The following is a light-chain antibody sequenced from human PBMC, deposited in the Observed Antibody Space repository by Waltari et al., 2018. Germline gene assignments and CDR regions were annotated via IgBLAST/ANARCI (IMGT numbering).Light chain of an antibody. CDR3: QAWDSSTEEVV. Sequence: SYELTQPPSVSVSPGQTASITCSGDKLGDKYACWYQQKPGQSPVLVIYQDSERPSGIPERFSGSNSGNTATLTISGTQAMDEADYYCQAWDSSTEEVVFGGGTELTVL. V-gene: IGLV3-1*01. CDR1: KLGDKY. CDR2: QDS. J-gene: IGLJ2*01.